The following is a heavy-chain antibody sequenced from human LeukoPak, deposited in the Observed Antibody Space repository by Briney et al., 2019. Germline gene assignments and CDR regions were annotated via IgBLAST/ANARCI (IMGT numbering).Heavy chain of an antibody. CDR2: INHSGST. D-gene: IGHD2-8*01. Sequence: PSETLSLTCAVYGGSFSGYYWSWIRQPPGKGLEWIGEINHSGSTNYNPPLKSRVTISVDTSKNQFSLKLSSVTAADTAVYFCGRRHYGVGFEIWGQGTMVTVSS. CDR3: GRRHYGVGFEI. CDR1: GGSFSGYY. J-gene: IGHJ3*02. V-gene: IGHV4-34*01.